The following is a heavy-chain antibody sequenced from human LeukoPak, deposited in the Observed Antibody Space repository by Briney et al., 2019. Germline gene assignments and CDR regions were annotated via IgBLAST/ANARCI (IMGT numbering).Heavy chain of an antibody. D-gene: IGHD3-16*02. Sequence: ASVKVSCKASGYTFTSYAMHWVRQAPGQRLEWMGWINAGNGNTKYSQKFQGRVTITRDTSASTAYTELSSLRSEDTAVYYCARPPDRWIWYFDLWGRGTLVTVSS. CDR1: GYTFTSYA. V-gene: IGHV1-3*01. J-gene: IGHJ2*01. CDR2: INAGNGNT. CDR3: ARPPDRWIWYFDL.